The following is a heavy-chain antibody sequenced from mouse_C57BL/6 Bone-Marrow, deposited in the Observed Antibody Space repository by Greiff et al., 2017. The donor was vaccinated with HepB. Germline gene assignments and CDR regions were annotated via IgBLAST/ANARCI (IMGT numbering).Heavy chain of an antibody. V-gene: IGHV1-69*01. D-gene: IGHD2-4*01. Sequence: QVQLQQPGAELVMPGASVKLSCKASGYTFTSYWMHWVKQRPGQGLEWIGEIDPSDSYTNYNQKFKGKSTLTVDKSSSTAYMQLSSLTSEDSAVYYCATMSTRAWFAYWGQGTLVTVSA. J-gene: IGHJ3*01. CDR2: IDPSDSYT. CDR3: ATMSTRAWFAY. CDR1: GYTFTSYW.